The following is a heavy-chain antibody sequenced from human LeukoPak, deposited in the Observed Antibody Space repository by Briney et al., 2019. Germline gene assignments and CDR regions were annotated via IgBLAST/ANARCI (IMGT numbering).Heavy chain of an antibody. CDR1: GGSFSGYY. Sequence: SETLSLTCAVYGGSFSGYYWSWIRQPPGKGLEWIGEINHSGSTNYNPSLKSRVTISVDTSKNQFSLKLSSVTAADTAVYYCARHERYFDWLLLFDPWGQGTLVTVSS. CDR3: ARHERYFDWLLLFDP. D-gene: IGHD3-9*01. V-gene: IGHV4-34*01. J-gene: IGHJ5*02. CDR2: INHSGST.